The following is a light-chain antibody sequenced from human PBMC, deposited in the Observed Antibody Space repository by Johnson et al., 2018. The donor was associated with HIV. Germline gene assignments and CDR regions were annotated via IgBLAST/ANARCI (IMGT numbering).Light chain of an antibody. CDR2: RNN. V-gene: IGLV1-51*02. J-gene: IGLJ1*01. CDR3: GTWDSSLSAGV. CDR1: SSNIGNNY. Sequence: QSVLTQPPSVSAAPGQKVTISCSGSSSNIGNNYVSWYQQLPGTAPKLLIYRNNQRPSGVPDRFSGSKSGTSASLAITGLQAEDEDDYYCGTWDSSLSAGVFGTGTKVTVL.